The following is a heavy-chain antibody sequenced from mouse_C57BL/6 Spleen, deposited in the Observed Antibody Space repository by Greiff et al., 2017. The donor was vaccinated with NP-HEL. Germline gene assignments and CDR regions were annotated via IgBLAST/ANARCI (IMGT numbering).Heavy chain of an antibody. V-gene: IGHV1-26*01. Sequence: EVQLPQSGPELVKPGASVKISCKASGYTFTDYYMNWVKQSHGKSLEWIGDINPNNGGTSYNQKFKGKATLTVDKSSSTAYMELRSLTSEDSAVYYCARGEFFDYWGQGTTLTVSS. CDR1: GYTFTDYY. CDR2: INPNNGGT. J-gene: IGHJ2*01. CDR3: ARGEFFDY.